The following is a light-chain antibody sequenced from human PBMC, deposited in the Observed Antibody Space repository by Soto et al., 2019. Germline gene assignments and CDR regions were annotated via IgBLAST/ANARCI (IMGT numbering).Light chain of an antibody. CDR1: ISDVGSYNL. CDR3: CSYAGSVV. Sequence: QSALTQPASVSGSPGQSITISCTGTISDVGSYNLVSWYQQHPGKAPKLMIYEGSKRPSGVSNRFSGSKSGNTASLTISGLHAEDEAAYYCCSYAGSVVFGGGTKLTVL. CDR2: EGS. V-gene: IGLV2-23*01. J-gene: IGLJ2*01.